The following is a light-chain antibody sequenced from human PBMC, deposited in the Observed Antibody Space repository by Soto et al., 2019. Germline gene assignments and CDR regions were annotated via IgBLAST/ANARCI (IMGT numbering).Light chain of an antibody. J-gene: IGLJ2*01. V-gene: IGLV2-14*03. CDR1: SNDVGGYDY. CDR3: SSYTSRATLV. CDR2: DVS. Sequence: QSVLTQPASVSGSPGQSITISCTGTSNDVGGYDYVTWYQHHPGKAPKLMIYDVSNRPSGISDRFSASKSGNTASLTISGVQAEDEAHYYCSSYTSRATLVFGGGTKRTVL.